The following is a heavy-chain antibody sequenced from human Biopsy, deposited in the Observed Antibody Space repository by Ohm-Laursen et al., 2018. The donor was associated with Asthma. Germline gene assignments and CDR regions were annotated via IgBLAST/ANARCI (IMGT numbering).Heavy chain of an antibody. J-gene: IGHJ4*02. CDR1: GGTFNTYV. V-gene: IGHV1-69*01. D-gene: IGHD2-2*01. CDR3: ARKAGSCISRTCYSLDF. Sequence: SSVKVSCKSLGGTFNTYVIGWVRQAPGQGLEGMGGINSVFGTTTYPQKFRDRVTITADDSTSTVYMELSSLRSEDTAVYYCARKAGSCISRTCYSLDFWGQGTLVTVSS. CDR2: INSVFGTT.